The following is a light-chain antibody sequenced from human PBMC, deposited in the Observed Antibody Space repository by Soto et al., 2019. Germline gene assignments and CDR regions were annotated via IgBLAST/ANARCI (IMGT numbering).Light chain of an antibody. CDR2: NND. CDR1: TSNIGSNT. J-gene: IGLJ1*01. Sequence: QSVLTQPPSASGTPGQRVTISCSGSTSNIGSNTVKWYQQLPGTAPKLLIYNNDQRPSGVPDRLSGSKSGTSASLAISGLQSEDEADYYCAAWDASLNGYVFGSGTKVTVL. V-gene: IGLV1-44*01. CDR3: AAWDASLNGYV.